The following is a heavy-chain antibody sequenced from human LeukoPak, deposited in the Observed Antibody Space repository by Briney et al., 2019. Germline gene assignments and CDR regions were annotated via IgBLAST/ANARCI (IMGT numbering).Heavy chain of an antibody. Sequence: PSETLSLTCTVSGGSISSSSYYWGWICQPPGKGLEWIGSIYYSGSTYYNPSLKSRVTISVDTSKNQFSLKLSSVTAADTAVYYCARGLRQLVRSWHYWGQGTLVTVSS. J-gene: IGHJ4*02. V-gene: IGHV4-39*01. CDR1: GGSISSSSYY. D-gene: IGHD6-6*01. CDR2: IYYSGST. CDR3: ARGLRQLVRSWHY.